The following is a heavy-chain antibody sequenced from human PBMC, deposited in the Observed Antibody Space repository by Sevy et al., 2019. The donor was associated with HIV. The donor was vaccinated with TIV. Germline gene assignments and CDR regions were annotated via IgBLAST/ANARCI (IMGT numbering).Heavy chain of an antibody. CDR3: AKDGKYSSGWYDVSAFDI. CDR2: ISYDGSNK. CDR1: GFTFSSYA. Sequence: GGSLRLSCAASGFTFSSYAMHWVRQAPGKGLEWVAVISYDGSNKYYADSVKGRFTISRDNSKNTLYLQMNSLRAEDTAVYYCAKDGKYSSGWYDVSAFDIWGQGTMVTVSS. V-gene: IGHV3-30-3*01. J-gene: IGHJ3*02. D-gene: IGHD6-19*01.